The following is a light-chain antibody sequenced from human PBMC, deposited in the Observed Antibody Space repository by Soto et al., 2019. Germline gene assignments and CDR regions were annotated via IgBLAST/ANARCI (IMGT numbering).Light chain of an antibody. CDR2: DAS. V-gene: IGKV3-11*01. CDR1: QSVSGY. J-gene: IGKJ3*01. Sequence: EIVLTQSPATLSLSPGERATLSCRASQSVSGYLAWYQQKPGQAPRLLIYDASNRATGIPTRFSGSGSGTDFTLTISSLEPADFAVYYCQQRSNWPFTFGPGTTVDVK. CDR3: QQRSNWPFT.